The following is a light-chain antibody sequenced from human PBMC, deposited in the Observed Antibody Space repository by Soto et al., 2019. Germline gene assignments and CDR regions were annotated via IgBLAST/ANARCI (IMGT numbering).Light chain of an antibody. CDR1: QSVSSN. V-gene: IGKV3-15*01. J-gene: IGKJ2*01. Sequence: EIVMTQSPATLAVSPGARAALSCRASQSVSSNFAWYQQKPGQAPRLLISGASSRATGTPARFSGSGSGTEFTLTISSLQSEDFAVYYCQQYNNWPYTFGLGTKLEMK. CDR2: GAS. CDR3: QQYNNWPYT.